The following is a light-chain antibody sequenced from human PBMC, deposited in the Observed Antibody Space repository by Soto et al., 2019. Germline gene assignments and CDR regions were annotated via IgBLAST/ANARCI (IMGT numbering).Light chain of an antibody. CDR1: SSDVGGYNF. J-gene: IGLJ1*01. Sequence: QSALTQPPSASGSPGQSVTISCTGTSSDVGGYNFVSWYQHHPGKAPKLIIYEVNKRPSGVSNRFSGSKSGNTASLTVSGLQAVDEADYYCNSYAGSNIYVFGTGTKLTVL. CDR3: NSYAGSNIYV. V-gene: IGLV2-8*01. CDR2: EVN.